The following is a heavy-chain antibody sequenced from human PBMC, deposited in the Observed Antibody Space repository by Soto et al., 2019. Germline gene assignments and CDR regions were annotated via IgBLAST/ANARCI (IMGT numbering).Heavy chain of an antibody. CDR2: IYYSGST. CDR1: GGSISSGDYY. V-gene: IGHV4-30-4*01. CDR3: ARCSPGGYYYLGRAFDI. D-gene: IGHD3-22*01. J-gene: IGHJ3*02. Sequence: SETLSLTCTVSGGSISSGDYYWSWIRQPPGKGLEWIGYIYYSGSTYYNPSLKSRVTISVDTSKNQFSLKLSSVTAADTAVYYCARCSPGGYYYLGRAFDIWGQGTMVTVSS.